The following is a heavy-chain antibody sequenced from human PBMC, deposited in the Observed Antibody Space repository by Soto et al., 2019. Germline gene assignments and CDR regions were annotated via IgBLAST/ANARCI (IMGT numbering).Heavy chain of an antibody. J-gene: IGHJ6*02. Sequence: GGSLRLSCAASGFTFSSYGMHWVRQAPGKGLEWVAVISYDGSNKYYADSVKGRFTISRDNSKNTLYLQMNSLRAEDTAVYYCAKDFQYSSGWYQYYYGMDVWGQGTTVTVSS. V-gene: IGHV3-30*18. CDR2: ISYDGSNK. CDR1: GFTFSSYG. CDR3: AKDFQYSSGWYQYYYGMDV. D-gene: IGHD6-19*01.